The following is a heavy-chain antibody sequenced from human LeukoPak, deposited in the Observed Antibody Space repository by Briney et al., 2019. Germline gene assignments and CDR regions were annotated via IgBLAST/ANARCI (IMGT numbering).Heavy chain of an antibody. D-gene: IGHD1-1*01. J-gene: IGHJ5*01. Sequence: GGSLRLSCAASGFTFRSYGMHWVRQAPGKGLEWVAFISYDGSNDNYADSVKGRFTISRDNSKNTVDLQMNGLRTEDTAVYYSAKGNGAPNWFESWGQGSLVTVSS. V-gene: IGHV3-30*18. CDR1: GFTFRSYG. CDR3: AKGNGAPNWFES. CDR2: ISYDGSND.